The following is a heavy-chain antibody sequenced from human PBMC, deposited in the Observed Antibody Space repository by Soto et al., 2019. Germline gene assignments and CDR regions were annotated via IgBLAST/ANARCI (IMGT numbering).Heavy chain of an antibody. CDR1: VFTFSSYW. CDR2: INSDGSST. D-gene: IGHD6-19*01. V-gene: IGHV3-74*01. Sequence: GGSLRLSCAASVFTFSSYWMHWVRQAPGKGLVWVSRINSDGSSTTYADSVKGRFTISRDNAKNTLYLQMNSLRAEDTAVYYCVRGEGGWETYWGQGTLVTVSS. J-gene: IGHJ4*02. CDR3: VRGEGGWETY.